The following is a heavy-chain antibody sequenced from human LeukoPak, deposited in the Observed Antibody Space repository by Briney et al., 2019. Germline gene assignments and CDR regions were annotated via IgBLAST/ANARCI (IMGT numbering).Heavy chain of an antibody. CDR3: ARVRIPVVVVAATSQNYYYYGMDV. J-gene: IGHJ6*04. Sequence: SVKVSCKASGGTFSSYAISWVRQAPGQGLKWMGRIIPIFGIANYAQKFQGRVTITADESTSTAYMELSSLRSEDTAVYYCARVRIPVVVVAATSQNYYYYGMDVWGKGTTVTVSS. CDR1: GGTFSSYA. V-gene: IGHV1-69*13. CDR2: IIPIFGIA. D-gene: IGHD2-15*01.